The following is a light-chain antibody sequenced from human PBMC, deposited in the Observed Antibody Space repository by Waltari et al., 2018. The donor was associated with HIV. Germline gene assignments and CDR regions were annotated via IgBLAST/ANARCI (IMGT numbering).Light chain of an antibody. CDR2: GAS. Sequence: EIVLTQSPGTLSLSPGERATLSCRASQSVSNSHLAWYQQTPGLPPRLPIYGASSRATGTPDRFGGSGYGTDFTLTISRLEPEEFAVYYCQQYGTSPYTFGQGTKLEIK. J-gene: IGKJ2*01. CDR1: QSVSNSH. V-gene: IGKV3-20*01. CDR3: QQYGTSPYT.